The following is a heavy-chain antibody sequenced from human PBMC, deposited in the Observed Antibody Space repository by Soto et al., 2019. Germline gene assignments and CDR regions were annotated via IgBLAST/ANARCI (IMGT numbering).Heavy chain of an antibody. Sequence: VQLVESGGGVVQPGRSLRLSCAASGFTFSDYAMHWVRQAPGKGLEWVAVVSHDGRNTHYADSVKGRFTISRDSSKNTIALEMTSLRAEDTAVYYCAKGGRQWLVTSDFNYWGQGALVTVSS. CDR3: AKGGRQWLVTSDFNY. CDR1: GFTFSDYA. D-gene: IGHD6-19*01. V-gene: IGHV3-30*18. CDR2: VSHDGRNT. J-gene: IGHJ4*02.